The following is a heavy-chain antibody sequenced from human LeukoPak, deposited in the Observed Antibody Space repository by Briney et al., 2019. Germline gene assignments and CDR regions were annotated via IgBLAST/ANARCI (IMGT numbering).Heavy chain of an antibody. J-gene: IGHJ4*02. D-gene: IGHD6-13*01. Sequence: GSLRLSCAASGFTFSSYAMSWVRQAPGKGLEWIGYIYYSGSTNYNPSLKSRVTISVDTSKNQFSLKLSSVTAADTAVYYCARATGAAPWNYWGQGTLVTVSS. CDR2: IYYSGST. CDR3: ARATGAAPWNY. CDR1: GFTFSSYA. V-gene: IGHV4-59*01.